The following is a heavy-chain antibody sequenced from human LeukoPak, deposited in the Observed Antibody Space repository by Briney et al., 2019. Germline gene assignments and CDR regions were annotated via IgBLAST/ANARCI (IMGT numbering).Heavy chain of an antibody. CDR3: ATETNGRHYDY. V-gene: IGHV3-21*06. D-gene: IGHD1-14*01. Sequence: GGSLRLSCAVSGFTFSSYWMNWVRQAPGKGLEWVASIGPTGFDRYHADSIKGRFTISRDNANNFLYLQMDSLRAEDTAVYYCATETNGRHYDYWGQGTLLTVSS. CDR2: IGPTGFDR. CDR1: GFTFSSYW. J-gene: IGHJ4*02.